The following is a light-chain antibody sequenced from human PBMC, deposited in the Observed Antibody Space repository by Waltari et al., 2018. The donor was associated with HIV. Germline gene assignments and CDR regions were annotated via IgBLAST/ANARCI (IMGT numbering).Light chain of an antibody. CDR3: QQYGSSPYT. CDR2: GAS. CDR1: QSIASSS. Sequence: ENVLTQSPATLSVSPGGRATLSCRASQSIASSSLAWYQQKPGPAPRLLIYGASNRATGIPDRFSGSGSGTDFTLTITRLEPEDFAVYFCQQYGSSPYTFGQGTKLEIK. J-gene: IGKJ2*01. V-gene: IGKV3-20*01.